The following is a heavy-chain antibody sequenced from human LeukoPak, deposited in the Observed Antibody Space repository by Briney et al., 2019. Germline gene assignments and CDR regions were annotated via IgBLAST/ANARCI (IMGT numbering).Heavy chain of an antibody. CDR1: GGSFINFA. J-gene: IGHJ5*02. D-gene: IGHD3-10*01. CDR2: IIPRFATT. V-gene: IGHV1-69*13. Sequence: GASVKVSCQASGGSFINFAISWVRQAPGQGLEWMGQIIPRFATTNYAQKFQGRVTLIADESADTAYMELSSLRSEDTAVYYCVREGYSMVRGRLTSWFDPWGQGTLVTVSS. CDR3: VREGYSMVRGRLTSWFDP.